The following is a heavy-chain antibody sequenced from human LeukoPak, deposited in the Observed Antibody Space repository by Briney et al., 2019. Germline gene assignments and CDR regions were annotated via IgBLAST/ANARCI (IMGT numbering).Heavy chain of an antibody. J-gene: IGHJ4*02. CDR2: IYYSGST. CDR1: GGSISSYY. V-gene: IGHV4-59*01. D-gene: IGHD2-2*01. Sequence: SATLSLPFTVSGGSISSYYWNWSRPPPGKGVGRSGYIYYSGSTNYNPSLKSRVTISVDTSKNQFSLNLSSVTAADTAVYYCAKGVPATGLLFDYWGQGTLVTASS. CDR3: AKGVPATGLLFDY.